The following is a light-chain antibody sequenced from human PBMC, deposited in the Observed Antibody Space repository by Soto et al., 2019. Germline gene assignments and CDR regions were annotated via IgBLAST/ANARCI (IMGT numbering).Light chain of an antibody. CDR1: SGSIASNY. CDR3: QSYDRSNYV. CDR2: EDN. Sequence: NFMLTQPHSVSESPGKTVTISCTRSSGSIASNYVQWYQQRPGSAPTTVIYEDNQRPPGVPDRFSGSIDSSSNSASLTISGLKTEDEDDYYCQSYDRSNYVFGTGTKV. V-gene: IGLV6-57*04. J-gene: IGLJ1*01.